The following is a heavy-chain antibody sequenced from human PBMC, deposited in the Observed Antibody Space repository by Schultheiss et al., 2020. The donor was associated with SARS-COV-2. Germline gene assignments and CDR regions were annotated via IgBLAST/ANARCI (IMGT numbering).Heavy chain of an antibody. J-gene: IGHJ4*02. Sequence: GGSLRLSCAASGFTFSSYTMNWVRQAPGKGLEWVSSISSASRTIYYTDSVKGRFTVSRDNAKNSLFLQMNSLRDEDTAVYYCARDGAAAGTAEYWGQGTLVTVSS. D-gene: IGHD6-13*01. CDR1: GFTFSSYT. V-gene: IGHV3-48*02. CDR3: ARDGAAAGTAEY. CDR2: ISSASRTI.